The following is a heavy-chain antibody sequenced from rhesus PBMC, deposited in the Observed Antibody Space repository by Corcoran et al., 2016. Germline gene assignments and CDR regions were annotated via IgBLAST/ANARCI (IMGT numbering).Heavy chain of an antibody. Sequence: QVQLQASGPGLVKPSETLSLTCAVSGSSIRSGYCLSWLLHPPGNRLAGLGFIGYMGGSSGSTNYNPSLKSRVTISKDTSKNQFALKLSSVTAADTAVYYCARALYYYDSGYYTELDYWGQGVLVTVSS. D-gene: IGHD3-28*01. CDR1: GSSIRSGYC. CDR3: ARALYYYDSGYYTELDY. V-gene: IGHV4-127*01. J-gene: IGHJ4*01. CDR2: MGGSSGST.